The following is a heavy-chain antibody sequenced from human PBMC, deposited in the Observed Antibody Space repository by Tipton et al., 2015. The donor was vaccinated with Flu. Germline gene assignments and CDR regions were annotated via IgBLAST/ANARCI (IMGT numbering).Heavy chain of an antibody. CDR1: GYRFTNYW. CDR3: ASRIYFGSGTDAFDI. Sequence: QSGPEVKKPGESLKISCKGSGYRFTNYWIGWVRQMPGKGLEWMGIIYPSDSETIYSPSFQGQVTISADKYISTAYLPWSSLKASDTAMYYCASRIYFGSGTDAFDIWGQGTMVTVSS. CDR2: IYPSDSET. D-gene: IGHD3-10*01. J-gene: IGHJ3*02. V-gene: IGHV5-51*01.